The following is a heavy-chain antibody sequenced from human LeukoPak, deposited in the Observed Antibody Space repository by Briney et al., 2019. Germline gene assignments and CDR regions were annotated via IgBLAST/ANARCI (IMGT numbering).Heavy chain of an antibody. CDR3: ARDSLDLVDSSGWSRFDY. Sequence: PGGSLRLSCAASGFTFSSYAMHWVRQAPGKGLEWVAVISYDGSNKYYADSVKGRFTISRDNSKNTLYLQMNSLRAEDPAVYYCARDSLDLVDSSGWSRFDYWGQGTLVTVSS. CDR2: ISYDGSNK. V-gene: IGHV3-30-3*01. CDR1: GFTFSSYA. J-gene: IGHJ4*02. D-gene: IGHD6-19*01.